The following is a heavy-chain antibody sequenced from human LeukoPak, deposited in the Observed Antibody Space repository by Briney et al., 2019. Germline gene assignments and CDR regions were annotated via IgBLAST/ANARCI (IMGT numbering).Heavy chain of an antibody. CDR2: IYYSGST. CDR1: GGSMSSYY. Sequence: PSETLSLTCTVSGGSMSSYYWSWIRQPPGKGLECFGYIYYSGSTKYNPSLKSRVTISVDTSKNQFSLKLSSVTAADTAVYYCARGARAGYNLEPFDYWGQGTLVTVSS. V-gene: IGHV4-59*08. J-gene: IGHJ4*02. D-gene: IGHD5-24*01. CDR3: ARGARAGYNLEPFDY.